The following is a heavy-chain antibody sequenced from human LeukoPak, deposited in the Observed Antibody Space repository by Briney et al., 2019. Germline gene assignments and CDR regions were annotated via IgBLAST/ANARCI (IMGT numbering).Heavy chain of an antibody. CDR3: AKDSSSYDWGYMDV. Sequence: GGSLRLSCAASGFTFSTYAMSWVRQAPGKGLEWVSLIGGSDGRTRYADSVKGRFTISRDNSKNTLYLEMNSLRAEDTAVSYCAKDSSSYDWGYMDVWGKGTTVTISS. CDR1: GFTFSTYA. D-gene: IGHD3-22*01. V-gene: IGHV3-23*01. J-gene: IGHJ6*03. CDR2: IGGSDGRT.